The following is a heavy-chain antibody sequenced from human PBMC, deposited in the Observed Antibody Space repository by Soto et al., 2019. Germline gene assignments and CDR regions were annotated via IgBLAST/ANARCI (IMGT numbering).Heavy chain of an antibody. CDR2: ISAYNGNT. CDR1: GYTFTSYG. V-gene: IGHV1-18*01. J-gene: IGHJ3*02. Sequence: ASVKVACKASGYTFTSYGISWVRQSPGQGLEWMGWISAYNGNTNYAQKLQGRVTMTTDTSTSTAYMELRSLRSDDTAVYYCARVSDGGRAFDIWGQGTMVTVSS. D-gene: IGHD5-18*01. CDR3: ARVSDGGRAFDI.